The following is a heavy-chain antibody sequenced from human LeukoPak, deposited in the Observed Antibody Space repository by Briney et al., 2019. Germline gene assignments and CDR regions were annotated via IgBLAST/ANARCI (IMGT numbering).Heavy chain of an antibody. CDR3: AKDALGGYGDYGYYYYYMDV. CDR2: ISGDGGST. J-gene: IGHJ6*03. Sequence: GGSLRLSCAASGFTFDDYAMHWVRQAPGKGLEWVSLISGDGGSTYYADSVKGRFTISRDNSKNYLYLQMNSLGTEDTALYYCAKDALGGYGDYGYYYYYMDVWGKGTTVTVSS. D-gene: IGHD4-17*01. CDR1: GFTFDDYA. V-gene: IGHV3-43*02.